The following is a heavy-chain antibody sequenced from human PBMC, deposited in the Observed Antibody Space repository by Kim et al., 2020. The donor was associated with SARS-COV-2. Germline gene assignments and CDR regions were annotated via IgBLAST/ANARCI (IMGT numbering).Heavy chain of an antibody. Sequence: SETLSLTCTVSGDSITNEYWNWIRQPPGKGLEWIGYVHNSGTTNYNPPLKSRVTISLETSKKQFSLKLTSVSAADTAVYFCSKPVDLPEVDYYGFGFWG. CDR3: SKPVDLPEVDYYGFGF. V-gene: IGHV4-59*01. J-gene: IGHJ6*02. D-gene: IGHD2-2*01. CDR2: VHNSGTT. CDR1: GDSITNEY.